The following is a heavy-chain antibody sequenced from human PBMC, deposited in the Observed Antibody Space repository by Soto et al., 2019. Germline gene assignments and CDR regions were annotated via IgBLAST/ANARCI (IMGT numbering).Heavy chain of an antibody. D-gene: IGHD3-10*01. CDR2: INHSGST. J-gene: IGHJ4*02. CDR3: ARGFSFRPYYYGSGSQGSRPCFDY. V-gene: IGHV4-34*01. CDR1: GWSFSVYY. Sequence: PSETLSLTCAVYGWSFSVYYWSWIRQPPGKGLEWIGEINHSGSTNYNPSLKSRVTISVDTSKNQFSLKPSSVTAADTAVYYCARGFSFRPYYYGSGSQGSRPCFDYWGQGTLVTVSS.